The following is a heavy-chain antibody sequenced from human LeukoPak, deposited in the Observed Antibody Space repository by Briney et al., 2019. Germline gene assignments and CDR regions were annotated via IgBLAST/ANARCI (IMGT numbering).Heavy chain of an antibody. CDR3: ARVGLLDAFDI. V-gene: IGHV4-61*02. J-gene: IGHJ3*02. CDR2: IYTSGST. CDR1: GGSISSGSYY. Sequence: SETLSLTCTVSGGSISSGSYYWSWIRQPAGKGLEWIGRIYTSGSTNYNPSLKSRVTISVDTSKNQFSLKLSSVTAADTAVYYCARVGLLDAFDIWGQGTMVTVSS.